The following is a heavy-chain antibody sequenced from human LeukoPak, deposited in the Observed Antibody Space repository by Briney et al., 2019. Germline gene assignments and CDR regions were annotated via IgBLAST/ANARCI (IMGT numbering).Heavy chain of an antibody. J-gene: IGHJ6*04. CDR3: AKMKGATEYYYYAMDV. Sequence: PGGSLRLSCAVSGLTCSGFAMSWVRQAPGKGLEWVSAITGSAGATWYADAVKGRFTISRDNSKNTMYLQMNSLGAEDTALYYCAKMKGATEYYYYAMDVWGKGTMVSVSS. CDR1: GLTCSGFA. CDR2: ITGSAGAT. D-gene: IGHD5-24*01. V-gene: IGHV3-23*01.